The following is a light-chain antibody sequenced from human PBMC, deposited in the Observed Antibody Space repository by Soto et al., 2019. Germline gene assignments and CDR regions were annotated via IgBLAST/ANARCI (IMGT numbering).Light chain of an antibody. J-gene: IGKJ1*01. CDR1: QTVTRSY. CDR3: QQYGTSPRT. V-gene: IGKV3-20*01. Sequence: EIVLRQSPGTMSLSPGERVTLSCRASQTVTRSYLAWYQQKPGQAPRLLIYGASIRATGIPDRFSGSGSGTDFTLTISRLEPEDFAVYYCQQYGTSPRTFGQGTKVDIK. CDR2: GAS.